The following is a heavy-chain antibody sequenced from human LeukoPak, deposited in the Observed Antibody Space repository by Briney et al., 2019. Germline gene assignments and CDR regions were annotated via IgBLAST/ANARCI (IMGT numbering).Heavy chain of an antibody. J-gene: IGHJ4*02. V-gene: IGHV3-7*03. CDR1: GFTFSSYW. CDR2: IKQDGSKK. D-gene: IGHD2-2*01. CDR3: ASQPAAGDVVY. Sequence: GGSLRLSCAASGFTFSSYWMTWVRQAPGKGLEWMANIKQDGSKKTYVDSVKGRFTISRDNAKNSLYLQMNSLRADDTGVYYCASQPAAGDVVYWGQGTLVTVSS.